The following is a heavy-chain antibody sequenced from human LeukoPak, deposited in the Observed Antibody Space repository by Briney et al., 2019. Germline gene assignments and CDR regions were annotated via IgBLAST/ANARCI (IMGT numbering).Heavy chain of an antibody. CDR1: GFRVSDYY. CDR3: ARDRAANQDWVEFDP. D-gene: IGHD3/OR15-3a*01. Sequence: GGSLRLSCAVSGFRVSDYYMSWGRQAPGKGLEWVGLIRDSGEAFYADFARGRFAISRDESENTSYLQMNSLRVEDTAVYFCARDRAANQDWVEFDPWGQGTPVIVSS. J-gene: IGHJ5*02. V-gene: IGHV3-66*03. CDR2: IRDSGEA.